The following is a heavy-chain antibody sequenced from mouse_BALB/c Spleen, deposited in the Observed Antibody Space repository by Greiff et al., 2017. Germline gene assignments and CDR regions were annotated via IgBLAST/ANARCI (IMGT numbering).Heavy chain of an antibody. J-gene: IGHJ3*01. Sequence: DVMLVESGGGLVQPGGSRKLSCAASGFTFSSFGMHWVRQAPEKGLEWVAYISSGSSTIYYADTVKGRFTISRDNPKNTLFLQMTSLRSEDTAMYYCARSPPIYYGGFAYWGQGTLVTVSA. CDR2: ISSGSSTI. CDR1: GFTFSSFG. V-gene: IGHV5-17*02. CDR3: ARSPPIYYGGFAY. D-gene: IGHD2-1*01.